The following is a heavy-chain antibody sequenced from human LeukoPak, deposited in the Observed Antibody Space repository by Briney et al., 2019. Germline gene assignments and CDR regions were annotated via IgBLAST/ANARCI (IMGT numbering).Heavy chain of an antibody. D-gene: IGHD5-18*01. J-gene: IGHJ4*02. CDR3: ARYHTALNY. CDR1: GFTFSSYW. CDR2: IYSGGST. Sequence: GGSLRLSCAASGFTFSSYWMSWVRQAPGKGLEWVSVIYSGGSTYYADSVKGRFTISRDNSKNTLYLQMNNVRVEDTAVYFSARYHTALNYWGQGTLVTASS. V-gene: IGHV3-53*01.